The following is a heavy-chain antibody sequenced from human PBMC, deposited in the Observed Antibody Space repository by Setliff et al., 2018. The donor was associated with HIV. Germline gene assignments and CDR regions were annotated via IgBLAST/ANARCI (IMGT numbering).Heavy chain of an antibody. V-gene: IGHV1-46*01. Sequence: ASVKVSCKASGYTFTSYYIHWVRQAPRQGLEWMGEINPSGGSTSYSEKFRGRATMTRDTSRSTVYMELSSLRFDDTAVYYCARVPILRYASPVDMWGQGTLVTVSS. D-gene: IGHD3-9*01. CDR3: ARVPILRYASPVDM. J-gene: IGHJ4*02. CDR1: GYTFTSYY. CDR2: INPSGGST.